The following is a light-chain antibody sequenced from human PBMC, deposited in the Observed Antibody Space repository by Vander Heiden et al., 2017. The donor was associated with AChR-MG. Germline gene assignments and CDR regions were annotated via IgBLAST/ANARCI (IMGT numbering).Light chain of an antibody. CDR2: KDS. Sequence: YALPQPPSVPMSPGQPARSTCSGDAVPKQYAYWYQQKPGQAPELVIYKDSERPSGIPERFSGSSSGTTVTLTISGVQAEDEADYYCQSADSSGTYVVFGGGTKLTVL. CDR3: QSADSSGTYVV. CDR1: AVPKQY. J-gene: IGLJ2*01. V-gene: IGLV3-25*03.